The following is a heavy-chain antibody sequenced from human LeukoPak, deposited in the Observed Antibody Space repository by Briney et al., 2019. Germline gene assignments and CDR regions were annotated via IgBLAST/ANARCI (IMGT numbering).Heavy chain of an antibody. CDR3: ARDKSNYFFDY. Sequence: RTGGSLRLSCAASGSTFDDYGMNWVRQAPGKGLEWVSGINWNGGNTDYADSVKGRFTISRDNAKKSLYLQMNSLRAEDTALYYCARDKSNYFFDYWGQGTLVTVSS. V-gene: IGHV3-20*04. D-gene: IGHD4-11*01. CDR2: INWNGGNT. J-gene: IGHJ4*02. CDR1: GSTFDDYG.